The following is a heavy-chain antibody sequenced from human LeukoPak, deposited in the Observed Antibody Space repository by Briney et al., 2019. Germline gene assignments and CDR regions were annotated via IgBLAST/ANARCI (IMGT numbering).Heavy chain of an antibody. CDR2: IIPIFGTA. V-gene: IGHV1-69*13. CDR1: GGTFSSYA. D-gene: IGHD1-7*01. CDR3: ARGGAGTNFDY. J-gene: IGHJ4*02. Sequence: ASVKVSCKASGGTFSSYAFSWVRQAPGQGLEWVGGIIPIFGTANYAQKFQGRVTITADESTSTAYMELSSLRSEDTAVYYCARGGAGTNFDYWGQGTLVTVSS.